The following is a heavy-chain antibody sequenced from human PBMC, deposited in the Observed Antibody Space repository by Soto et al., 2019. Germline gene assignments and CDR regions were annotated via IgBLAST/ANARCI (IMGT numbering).Heavy chain of an antibody. D-gene: IGHD3-22*01. CDR1: GFTFSSYG. CDR3: ARDLDYYDSSGYIPPGY. V-gene: IGHV3-33*01. CDR2: IWYDGSNK. Sequence: QVQLVESGGGVVQPGRSLRLSCAASGFTFSSYGMHWVRQAPGKGLEWVAVIWYDGSNKYYADSVKGRFTISRDNSKNTLYLQMNSLRAEDTAVYYCARDLDYYDSSGYIPPGYWGQGTLVTVSS. J-gene: IGHJ4*02.